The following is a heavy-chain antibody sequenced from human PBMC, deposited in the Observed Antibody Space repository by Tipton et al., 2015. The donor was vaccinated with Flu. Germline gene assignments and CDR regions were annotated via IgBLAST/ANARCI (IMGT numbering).Heavy chain of an antibody. CDR2: INGDGSRT. V-gene: IGHV3-74*01. D-gene: IGHD2-15*01. Sequence: GSLRLSCVASEFTFSTSWMHWVRQAPGKGLEWVSRINGDGSRTTYADSVKGRFSMSRDNAKDTLYLQMNSLRADDTAVYYCAREGGYCNTVTCYKYFQHWGQGTPVTVHS. J-gene: IGHJ1*01. CDR3: AREGGYCNTVTCYKYFQH. CDR1: EFTFSTSW.